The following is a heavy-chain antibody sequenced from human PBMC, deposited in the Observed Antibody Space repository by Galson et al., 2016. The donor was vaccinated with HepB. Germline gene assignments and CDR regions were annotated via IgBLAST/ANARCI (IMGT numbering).Heavy chain of an antibody. CDR1: GFTSSAYS. Sequence: SLRLSCAASGFTSSAYSMNWLRQAPGKGLEWVSSISVSTNYIYYADSVKGRFTISRDNAKNSLYLQMNSLRAEDTAVYYCARDSIIVGATQDIDYWGQGTLVTVSS. D-gene: IGHD1-26*01. CDR3: ARDSIIVGATQDIDY. J-gene: IGHJ4*02. CDR2: ISVSTNYI. V-gene: IGHV3-21*01.